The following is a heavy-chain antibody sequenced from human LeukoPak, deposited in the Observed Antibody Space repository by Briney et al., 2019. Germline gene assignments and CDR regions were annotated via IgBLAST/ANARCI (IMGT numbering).Heavy chain of an antibody. CDR3: ARDGCPTTVCYDY. V-gene: IGHV3-64*01. CDR2: VSSDGSTT. Sequence: GGSLRLSCAASGFTFNYYGMHWVRQTPGKGLEYVSAVSSDGSTTYYANSVKGRFTISRDNSKSTLYLQMGSLRPEDMAVYYCARDGCPTTVCYDYWGQGTLVTVSS. D-gene: IGHD2-8*01. J-gene: IGHJ4*02. CDR1: GFTFNYYG.